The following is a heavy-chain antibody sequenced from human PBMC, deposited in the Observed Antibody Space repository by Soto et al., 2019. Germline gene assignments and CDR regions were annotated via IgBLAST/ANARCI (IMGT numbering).Heavy chain of an antibody. J-gene: IGHJ6*02. CDR2: ISYDGSNK. V-gene: IGHV3-30*18. CDR3: AKDAGYYYYYYGMDV. CDR1: GFTFSSYG. Sequence: GGSLRLSCAASGFTFSSYGMHWVRQAPGKGLERVAVISYDGSNKYYADSVKGRFTISIDNSKNTLYLQMNSLRAEDTAVYYCAKDAGYYYYYYGMDVWGQGTTVTVSS.